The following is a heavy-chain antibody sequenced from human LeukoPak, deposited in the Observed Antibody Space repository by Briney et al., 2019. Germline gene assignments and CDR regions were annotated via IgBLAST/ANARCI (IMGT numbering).Heavy chain of an antibody. CDR2: ISGSGGSK. CDR3: TKDEHGGD. D-gene: IGHD1/OR15-1a*01. Sequence: GSLRLSCAASGFTFSTSPMSWARQAPGKGLGWVSAISGSGGSKYYADSVKGRFTISRDNSRNTLFLQMNRLRAEDTAVYYCTKDEHGGDWGQGTLVTVSS. V-gene: IGHV3-23*01. CDR1: GFTFSTSP. J-gene: IGHJ4*02.